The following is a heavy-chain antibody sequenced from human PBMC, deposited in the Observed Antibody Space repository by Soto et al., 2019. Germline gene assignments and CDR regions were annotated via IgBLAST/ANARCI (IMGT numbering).Heavy chain of an antibody. CDR2: IIPIFGTA. J-gene: IGHJ6*01. CDR1: GGTFSSYA. V-gene: IGHV1-69*13. D-gene: IGHD2-15*01. Sequence: SVKVSCKASGGTFSSYAISWVRQAPGQGLERMGGIIPIFGTANYAQKFQGRVTITADESTSTAYMELSSLRSEDTAVYYCARGAVVVFGDNPPGMYVWGQRTTVTVSS. CDR3: ARGAVVVFGDNPPGMYV.